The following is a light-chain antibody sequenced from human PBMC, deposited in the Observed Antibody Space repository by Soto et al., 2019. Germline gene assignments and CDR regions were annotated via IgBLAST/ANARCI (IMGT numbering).Light chain of an antibody. J-gene: IGKJ1*01. V-gene: IGKV3-20*01. CDR2: GAS. CDR3: QQYGSSPPT. Sequence: ESVLTQAPGTLSLSPGERETHSCRASQSVSSSYLAWYQQKPGQAPRLLIYGASSRATGIPDRFSGSGSGTDFTLTISRLEPEDFAVYYCQQYGSSPPTFGQGTKVDIK. CDR1: QSVSSSY.